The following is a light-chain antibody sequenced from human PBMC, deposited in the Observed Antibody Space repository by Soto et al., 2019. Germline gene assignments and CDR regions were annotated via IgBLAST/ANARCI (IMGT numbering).Light chain of an antibody. CDR3: SSYTSSSTLVV. J-gene: IGLJ2*01. CDR1: SSDVGGYNY. CDR2: DVS. Sequence: QSALTQPASVSGSPGQSITISCTGSSSDVGGYNYVSWYQQHPGKAPKLMIYDVSSRPSGVSNRFSGSKSGNTASLTISGLQAEDEADYYCSSYTSSSTLVVFGGGTK. V-gene: IGLV2-14*01.